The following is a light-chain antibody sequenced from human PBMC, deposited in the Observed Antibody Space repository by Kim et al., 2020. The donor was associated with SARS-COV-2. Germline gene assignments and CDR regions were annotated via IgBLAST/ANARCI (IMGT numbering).Light chain of an antibody. J-gene: IGLJ3*02. Sequence: GQSVTISCTGTSSDVGAYKYVSWYQHHPGKAPQLIIYDFNKGPSGVPDRFSGSGSGNTASLTISGLQAEDDADYYCCSYGGSHTWVFGGGTQLTVL. CDR1: SSDVGAYKY. CDR2: DFN. CDR3: CSYGGSHTWV. V-gene: IGLV2-11*01.